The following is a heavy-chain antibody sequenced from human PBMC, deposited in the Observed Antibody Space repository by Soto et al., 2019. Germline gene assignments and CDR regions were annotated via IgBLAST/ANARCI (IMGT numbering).Heavy chain of an antibody. V-gene: IGHV4-31*03. D-gene: IGHD3-3*01. CDR2: IFYSETT. Sequence: PSETLSLTCTVSGGSISSGGYYWSWIRQHPGKGLEWVGYIFYSETTYHNPSLQSRVTISADTSKNQFSLNLSSVTAADTAVYYCSRGCWEWLSQPYYGMDVWGQGTTVTVSS. J-gene: IGHJ6*02. CDR1: GGSISSGGYY. CDR3: SRGCWEWLSQPYYGMDV.